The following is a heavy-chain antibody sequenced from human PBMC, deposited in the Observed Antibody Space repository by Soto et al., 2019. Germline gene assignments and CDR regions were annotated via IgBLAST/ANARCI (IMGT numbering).Heavy chain of an antibody. D-gene: IGHD6-19*01. CDR1: GFTFDDYT. Sequence: GGSLRLSCAASGFTFDDYTMHWVRQAPGKGLEWVSGISWNSGSIGYADSVKGRFTISRDNAKNSLYLQMNSLRAEDTALYYCAKDNPVETHYFDCWGQGTLVTVSS. CDR3: AKDNPVETHYFDC. CDR2: ISWNSGSI. V-gene: IGHV3-9*01. J-gene: IGHJ4*02.